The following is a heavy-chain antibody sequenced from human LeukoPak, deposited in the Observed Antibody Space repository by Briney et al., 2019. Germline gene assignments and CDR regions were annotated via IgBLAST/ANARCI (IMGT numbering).Heavy chain of an antibody. D-gene: IGHD6-13*01. CDR3: ARTTAAGTYYFDY. J-gene: IGHJ4*02. V-gene: IGHV4-59*01. CDR2: IYYSGST. Sequence: SETLSLTCTVSGGSISSYYWSWIRQPPGKGLEWIGYIYYSGSTNYNPSLKSRVTISVDTSKNQFSLKLSSVTAADTAVYYCARTTAAGTYYFDYCAEGNRFTVSS. CDR1: GGSISSYY.